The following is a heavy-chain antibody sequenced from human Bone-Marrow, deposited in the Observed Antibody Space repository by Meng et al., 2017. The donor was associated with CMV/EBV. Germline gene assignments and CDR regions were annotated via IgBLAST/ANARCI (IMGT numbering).Heavy chain of an antibody. V-gene: IGHV1-69*05. D-gene: IGHD6-6*01. CDR1: GGTFSSYA. CDR3: ARDLTAARPPTYYYGMDV. J-gene: IGHJ6*02. Sequence: SVKVSCKASGGTFSSYAISWVRQAPGQGLEWMGGIIPIFGTANYAQKFQGRVTITTDESTSTAYMELSSLRSEDTAVYYCARDLTAARPPTYYYGMDVWGQGTTCTVSS. CDR2: IIPIFGTA.